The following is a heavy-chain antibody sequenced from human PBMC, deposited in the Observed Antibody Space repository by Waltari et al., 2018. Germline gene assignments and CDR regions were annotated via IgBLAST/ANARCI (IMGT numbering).Heavy chain of an antibody. Sequence: EVQLLESGGGLVQPGGSLRLSCVASGFTFSTYVMNWVRQAPGKWLEWVSSISDAGGIINYADSVKGRFTISRDNSKTTLYLQMNSLRVEDSAVYYCARASGVDYWGQGPLVTISS. CDR2: ISDAGGII. V-gene: IGHV3-23*01. CDR3: ARASGVDY. J-gene: IGHJ4*02. D-gene: IGHD3-16*01. CDR1: GFTFSTYV.